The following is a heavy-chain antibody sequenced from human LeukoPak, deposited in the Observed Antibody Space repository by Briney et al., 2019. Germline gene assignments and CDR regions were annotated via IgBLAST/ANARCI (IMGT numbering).Heavy chain of an antibody. CDR3: AKGRRGGMIVVVHAPYYFDY. D-gene: IGHD3-22*01. Sequence: PGGSLRLSCAASGFTFSSYAMSWVRQAPGKGLEWVSAISGSGGSTYYADSVKGRFTISRDNSKNTLYLQMNSLRAEDTAVYYCAKGRRGGMIVVVHAPYYFDYWGQGTLVTVSS. J-gene: IGHJ4*02. V-gene: IGHV3-23*01. CDR2: ISGSGGST. CDR1: GFTFSSYA.